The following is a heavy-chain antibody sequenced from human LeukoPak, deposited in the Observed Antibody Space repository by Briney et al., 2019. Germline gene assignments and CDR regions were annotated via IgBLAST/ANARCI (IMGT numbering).Heavy chain of an antibody. D-gene: IGHD6-13*01. CDR1: GVSFSGYY. J-gene: IGHJ4*02. CDR3: ARGYSIPFAY. CDR2: INHSGST. Sequence: PSETLSLTCAVYGVSFSGYYWSWIRQPPGKGLEWIGEINHSGSTNYNPSLKSRVTISVDTSKNQFSLKLSSVTAADTAVYYCARGYSIPFAYWGQGTLVTVSS. V-gene: IGHV4-34*01.